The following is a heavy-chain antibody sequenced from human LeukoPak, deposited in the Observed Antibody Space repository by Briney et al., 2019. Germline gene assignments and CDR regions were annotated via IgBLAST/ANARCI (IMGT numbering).Heavy chain of an antibody. D-gene: IGHD3-16*02. Sequence: QPGGSLRLSCAASGFTVSSNYMSWVRQAPGKGLEWVSVIYSGGSTYYADSVKGRFTISRDNAKNTLFLRMNSLRAEDTAVYYCARGNSFSYPDWGQGTLVTVSS. CDR3: ARGNSFSYPD. CDR1: GFTVSSNY. J-gene: IGHJ4*02. V-gene: IGHV3-53*01. CDR2: IYSGGST.